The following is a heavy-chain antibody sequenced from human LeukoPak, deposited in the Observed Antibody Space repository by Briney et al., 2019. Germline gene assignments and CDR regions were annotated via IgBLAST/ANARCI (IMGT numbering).Heavy chain of an antibody. D-gene: IGHD2-2*01. CDR3: ARGSRSTSAPYPSFDY. CDR1: GGSISSGGYY. V-gene: IGHV4-31*03. J-gene: IGHJ4*02. CDR2: IYYSGST. Sequence: PSETLSLTCTVSGGSISSGGYYWSWIRQHPGKGLEWIGYIYYSGSTYYNPSLKSRVTISVGTSKNQFSLKLSSVTAADTAVYYCARGSRSTSAPYPSFDYWGQGTLVTVSS.